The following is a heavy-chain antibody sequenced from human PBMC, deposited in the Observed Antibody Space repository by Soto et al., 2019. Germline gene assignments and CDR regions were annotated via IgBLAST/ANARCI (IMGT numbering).Heavy chain of an antibody. Sequence: PSETLSLTCAVYGGSFSDYYWSWIRQPPGKGLEWIGEINHSGSTNYNPSLKSRVTISIDTSKNQFSLKLSSVTAADTAVYYCARGEKFYFDSSGYNFGSWGQGTLVPVYS. V-gene: IGHV4-34*01. J-gene: IGHJ4*02. CDR2: INHSGST. D-gene: IGHD3-22*01. CDR3: ARGEKFYFDSSGYNFGS. CDR1: GGSFSDYY.